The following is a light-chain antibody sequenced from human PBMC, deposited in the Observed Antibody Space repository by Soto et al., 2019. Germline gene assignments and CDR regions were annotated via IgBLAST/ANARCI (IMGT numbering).Light chain of an antibody. CDR3: CSYAGSSTWV. V-gene: IGLV2-23*01. Sequence: QSALTQPASVSGSPGQSITISCTGTSSDVGSSNFVSWYQQHPGKAPKLMIYEGSKRPSGVSDRFSGSKTGNTASLTISGLQAEDEGDYYCCSYAGSSTWVFGGGTKLTVL. CDR2: EGS. J-gene: IGLJ3*02. CDR1: SSDVGSSNF.